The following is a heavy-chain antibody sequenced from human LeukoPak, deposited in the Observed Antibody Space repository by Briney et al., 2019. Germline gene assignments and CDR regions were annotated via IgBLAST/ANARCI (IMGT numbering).Heavy chain of an antibody. Sequence: PSETLSLTCTVSGGSISSYYWSWIRQPAGKGLEWIGRIYTSGSTNYNPSLKSRVTMSVDTSKNQFSLKLSSVTAADTAVYYCARAKRDYDSSGYYQSAFDIWGQGTMVTVSS. D-gene: IGHD3-22*01. CDR2: IYTSGST. CDR3: ARAKRDYDSSGYYQSAFDI. J-gene: IGHJ3*02. CDR1: GGSISSYY. V-gene: IGHV4-4*07.